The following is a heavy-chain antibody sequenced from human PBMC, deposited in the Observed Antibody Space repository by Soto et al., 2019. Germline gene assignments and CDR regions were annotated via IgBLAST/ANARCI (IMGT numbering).Heavy chain of an antibody. V-gene: IGHV1-3*01. J-gene: IGHJ4*02. CDR1: GYTFTSYA. CDR2: INAGNGNT. D-gene: IGHD3-22*01. Sequence: QVQLVQSGAEVKKPGASAKVSCKASGYTFTSYAMHWVRQAPGQRLEWMGWINAGNGNTKYSQKFQGRVTITRDTSASTAYMELSSLGSEDTAVYYCAREGDGYNDRNDGIDYWGQGTLFTVSS. CDR3: AREGDGYNDRNDGIDY.